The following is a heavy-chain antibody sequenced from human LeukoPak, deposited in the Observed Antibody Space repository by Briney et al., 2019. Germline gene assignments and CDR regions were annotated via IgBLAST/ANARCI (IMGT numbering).Heavy chain of an antibody. CDR1: GGSIASSPYC. CDR3: ARDARIVGATTVDY. Sequence: SSETLSLTCTVSGGSIASSPYCWGWIRQPPGKGLEWIGNICYSGSTYYSPSLRSRVTISLDTSENQFYLNLFSLTAADTAVYYCARDARIVGATTVDYWGQGTLVIVSS. D-gene: IGHD1-26*01. V-gene: IGHV4-39*07. CDR2: ICYSGST. J-gene: IGHJ4*02.